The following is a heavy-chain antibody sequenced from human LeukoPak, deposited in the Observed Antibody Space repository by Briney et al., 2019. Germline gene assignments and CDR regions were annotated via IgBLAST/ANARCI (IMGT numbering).Heavy chain of an antibody. CDR3: ATTLSGWSPPQTSYYSYYMDV. CDR1: GFTFSSYG. Sequence: GGSLRLSCAASGFTFSSYGMNWVRQAPGKGLEWVSYINGPATNIFYADSVKGRFTISRDNAKNSLYLQMNSLRVEDTAVYYCATTLSGWSPPQTSYYSYYMDVWGKGTTVTISS. D-gene: IGHD6-19*01. J-gene: IGHJ6*03. V-gene: IGHV3-48*04. CDR2: INGPATNI.